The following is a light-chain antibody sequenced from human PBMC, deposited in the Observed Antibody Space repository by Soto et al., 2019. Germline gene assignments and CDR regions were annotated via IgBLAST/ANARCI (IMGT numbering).Light chain of an antibody. CDR2: DVS. CDR1: SSDVGGYNY. CDR3: SSYTGSSTYVV. V-gene: IGLV2-14*01. J-gene: IGLJ2*01. Sequence: QSVLTQPASVSGSPGQSITISCTGTSSDVGGYNYVSWYQQHPGKAPKLMIYDVSNRPSGVSNRFSGSKSGNTASLTISGLQAEDEADYYCSSYTGSSTYVVFGGGTKLTGL.